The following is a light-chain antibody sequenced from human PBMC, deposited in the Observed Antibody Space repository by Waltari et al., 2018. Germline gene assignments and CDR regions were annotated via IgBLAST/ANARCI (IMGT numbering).Light chain of an antibody. Sequence: DVVMTQSPLSVPVTLGQPASISCRSSQSLVHSDGNTYLNWFQQRPGQSPRRLIYKVSRRDSGVRDRFSGSGSGTDFRLKISRVEASDVGVYYCMQGTESPRTFGQGTKVQI. J-gene: IGKJ1*01. CDR1: QSLVHSDGNTY. CDR2: KVS. V-gene: IGKV2-30*02. CDR3: MQGTESPRT.